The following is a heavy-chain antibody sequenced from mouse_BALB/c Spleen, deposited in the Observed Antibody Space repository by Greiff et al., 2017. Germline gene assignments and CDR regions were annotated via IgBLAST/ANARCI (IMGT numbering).Heavy chain of an antibody. V-gene: IGHV5-17*02. CDR2: ISSGSSTI. CDR3: ARSRYYRYDGYAMDY. J-gene: IGHJ4*01. CDR1: GFTFSSFG. Sequence: EVHLVESGGGLVQPGGSRKLSCAASGFTFSSFGMHWVRQAPEKGLEWVAYISSGSSTIYYADTVKGRFTISRDNPKNTLFLQTTSLRSEDTAMYYCARSRYYRYDGYAMDYWGQGTSVTVSS. D-gene: IGHD2-14*01.